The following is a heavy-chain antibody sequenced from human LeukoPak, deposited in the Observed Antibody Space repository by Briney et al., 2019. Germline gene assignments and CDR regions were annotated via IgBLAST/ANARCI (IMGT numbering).Heavy chain of an antibody. CDR1: GFTFSNYW. J-gene: IGHJ4*02. D-gene: IGHD1-14*01. CDR3: AKDTTTGPAEYYFDY. V-gene: IGHV3-7*01. CDR2: IRPEGSEV. Sequence: GGSLRLSCAASGFTFSNYWMSWVRQAPGKGLEWVASIRPEGSEVYYMDSVKGRFTISRDNAENSLYLQMNSLRAEDTAVYYCAKDTTTGPAEYYFDYWGQGTLVTVSS.